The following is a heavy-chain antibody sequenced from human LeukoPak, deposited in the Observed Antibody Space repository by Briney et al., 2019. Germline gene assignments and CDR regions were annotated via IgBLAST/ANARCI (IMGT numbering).Heavy chain of an antibody. D-gene: IGHD3-10*01. Sequence: GGSLRLSCAASGFTFSNAWMSGVRQAPGKGLEWVGRIKSKTDGGTTDYAAPVKGRFTISRDDSKNTLYLQMNSLKTEDAAVYYCTTPYGSGSYYTDYWGQGTLVTVSS. J-gene: IGHJ4*02. CDR2: IKSKTDGGTT. CDR3: TTPYGSGSYYTDY. V-gene: IGHV3-15*01. CDR1: GFTFSNAW.